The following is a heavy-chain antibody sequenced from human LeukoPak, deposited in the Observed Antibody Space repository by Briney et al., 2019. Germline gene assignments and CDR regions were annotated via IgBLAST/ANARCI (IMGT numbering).Heavy chain of an antibody. J-gene: IGHJ4*02. CDR3: ARDLVDIVVVVAATDRRLLDY. V-gene: IGHV1-3*01. D-gene: IGHD2-15*01. CDR1: GYTFTSYA. Sequence: ASVKVSCKASGYTFTSYAMHWVRQAPGQRLEWMGWINAGNGNTKYSQKFQGRVTMTTDTSTSTAYMELRSLRSDDTAVYYCARDLVDIVVVVAATDRRLLDYWGQGTLVTVSS. CDR2: INAGNGNT.